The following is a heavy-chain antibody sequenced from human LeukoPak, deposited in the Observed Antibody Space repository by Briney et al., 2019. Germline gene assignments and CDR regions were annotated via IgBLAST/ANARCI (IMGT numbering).Heavy chain of an antibody. J-gene: IGHJ6*03. Sequence: GGSLRLSCAASGFTFSSYSMNWVRQAPGKGLEWVSYISSSSSTIYYADSVKGRFTISRDNAKNSMHLQMNSLRAEDTAVYYRVRRSRYKTRSFHRTQYYYYYMDVWGKGTTVTVSS. CDR1: GFTFSSYS. D-gene: IGHD1-14*01. CDR2: ISSSSSTI. CDR3: VRRSRYKTRSFHRTQYYYYYMDV. V-gene: IGHV3-48*01.